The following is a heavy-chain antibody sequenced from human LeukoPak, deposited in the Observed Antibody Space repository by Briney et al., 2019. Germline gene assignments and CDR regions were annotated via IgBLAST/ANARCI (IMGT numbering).Heavy chain of an antibody. CDR2: IRTKASGGTT. J-gene: IGHJ3*02. Sequence: PGGSLRLSCTPSGFTFGDYAMSWVRQAPGKGLEWASFIRTKASGGTTEYAASVKGRFSFSRDDSKSIAYLQMNSLKTEDTAMYYCTRDKIVGTTRASEIWGQGTMVTVSS. CDR1: GFTFGDYA. V-gene: IGHV3-49*04. CDR3: TRDKIVGTTRASEI. D-gene: IGHD1-26*01.